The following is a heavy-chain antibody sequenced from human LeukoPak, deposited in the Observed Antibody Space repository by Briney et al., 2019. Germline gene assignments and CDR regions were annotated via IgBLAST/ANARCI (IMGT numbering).Heavy chain of an antibody. D-gene: IGHD6-19*01. CDR1: GFTVSSNY. V-gene: IGHV3-53*01. J-gene: IGHJ4*02. Sequence: GGSLRLSCAASGFTVSSNYMSWVRQAPGKGLEWVSVLYSGRSTYYSDSVKGRFTISRDNSKNTLFLQMNSLRADDTAVYYCASSRIAVAGTFDYWGQGTLVTVSS. CDR3: ASSRIAVAGTFDY. CDR2: LYSGRST.